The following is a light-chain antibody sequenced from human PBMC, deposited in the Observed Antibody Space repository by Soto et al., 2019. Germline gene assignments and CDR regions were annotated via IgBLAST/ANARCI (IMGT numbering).Light chain of an antibody. Sequence: QSALTQPASISGSPGQSITISCTGTNSDVGGYNYVSWYQQYPGKAPKLMIYDVDNRPSGVSYRLSGSKSGKTASLTISGLQAEDEADYYCSSYTTISTVVFGGGTKLTVL. CDR3: SSYTTISTVV. CDR1: NSDVGGYNY. CDR2: DVD. J-gene: IGLJ2*01. V-gene: IGLV2-14*01.